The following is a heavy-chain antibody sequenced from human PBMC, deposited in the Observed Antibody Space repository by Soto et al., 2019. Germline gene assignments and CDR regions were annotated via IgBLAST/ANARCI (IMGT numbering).Heavy chain of an antibody. Sequence: WETLSLTCIVSGESISSSSYYWGWIRQPPGKGLEWIGSIYYSGRTYYNPSFKSRVTISIDTSKNQFSLKLSSVTATDTAVYYCARQRTTVVTQAYFDHWGQGALVTVPQ. CDR2: IYYSGRT. CDR3: ARQRTTVVTQAYFDH. CDR1: GESISSSSYY. J-gene: IGHJ4*02. V-gene: IGHV4-39*01. D-gene: IGHD2-21*02.